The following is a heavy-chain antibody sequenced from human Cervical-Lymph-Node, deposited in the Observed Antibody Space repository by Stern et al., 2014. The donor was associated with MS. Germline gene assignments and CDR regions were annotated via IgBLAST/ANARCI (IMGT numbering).Heavy chain of an antibody. CDR1: GFTFSASV. J-gene: IGHJ3*02. V-gene: IGHV3-73*01. CDR3: APSSAI. Sequence: EVQLVESGGGLVQPGGSLKVSCAASGFTFSASVIHWVRQAPGKGLEWVGSIRNKGKNYATAYAVSVKGRFTISRDDSKNTAYLHMSSLKVEDTAVYYCAPSSAIWGRGTMVTVSS. CDR2: IRNKGKNYAT.